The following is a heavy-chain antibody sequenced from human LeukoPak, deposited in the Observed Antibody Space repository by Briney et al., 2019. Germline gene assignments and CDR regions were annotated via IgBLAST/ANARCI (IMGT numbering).Heavy chain of an antibody. CDR1: GFTFSSYS. D-gene: IGHD2-21*01. CDR3: ARAIVGFDAFDI. CDR2: ISSSSSYI. J-gene: IGHJ3*02. V-gene: IGHV3-21*01. Sequence: GGSLRLSCAASGFTFSSYSMNWVRQAPGKWLEWGSSISSSSSYIYYADSGKGRFTISRDTPKNSLYMQRNSLRAEDTAVYYCARAIVGFDAFDIWGQGTMVTVSS.